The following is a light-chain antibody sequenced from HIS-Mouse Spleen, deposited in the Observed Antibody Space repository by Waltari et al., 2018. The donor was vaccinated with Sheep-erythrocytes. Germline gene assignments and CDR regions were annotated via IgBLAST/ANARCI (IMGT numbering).Light chain of an antibody. V-gene: IGLV1-47*01. Sequence: QSVLTQPPSASGTPGQRVTISCSGSSSNIGSNYVYWYQQLPGTAPKLLIYRNNQRPPGVPDRVAGSKSGTSASLAISGLRSEDEADYYCAAWDDSLSGNWVFGGGTKLTVL. CDR3: AAWDDSLSGNWV. CDR2: RNN. CDR1: SSNIGSNY. J-gene: IGLJ3*02.